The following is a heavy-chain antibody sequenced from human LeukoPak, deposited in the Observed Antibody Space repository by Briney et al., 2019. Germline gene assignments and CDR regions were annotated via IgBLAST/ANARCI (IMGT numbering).Heavy chain of an antibody. V-gene: IGHV4-30-4*01. CDR3: ARVVQGFDDFEI. D-gene: IGHD2-2*01. J-gene: IGHJ3*02. Sequence: PSETLSLTCTVSGGSISGSDHYWSWIRQPPGKGLEWIGYIYYSGSTYYNPSLKSRVTISVDTSKNQFSLKLSSVTAADTAVYYCARVVQGFDDFEIWGQGTMVTVSS. CDR1: GGSISGSDHY. CDR2: IYYSGST.